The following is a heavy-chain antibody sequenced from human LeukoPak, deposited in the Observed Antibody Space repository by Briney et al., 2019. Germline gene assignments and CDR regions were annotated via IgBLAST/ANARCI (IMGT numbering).Heavy chain of an antibody. V-gene: IGHV1-18*01. J-gene: IGHJ6*02. Sequence: GASVKASCKASGYTFTSYGISWVRQAPGQGLEWMGWISAYNGNTNYAQKLQGRVTMTTDTSTSTAYMELRSLRSDDTAVYYCAREPDCSSTSCYADYYYYGMDVWGQGTTVTVSS. CDR1: GYTFTSYG. CDR3: AREPDCSSTSCYADYYYYGMDV. CDR2: ISAYNGNT. D-gene: IGHD2-2*01.